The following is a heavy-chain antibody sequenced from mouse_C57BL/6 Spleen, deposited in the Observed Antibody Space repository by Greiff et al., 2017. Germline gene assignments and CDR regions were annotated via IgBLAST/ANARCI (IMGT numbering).Heavy chain of an antibody. CDR2: ISYDGSN. D-gene: IGHD1-1*01. Sequence: DVQLQESGPGLVKPSQSLSLTCSVTGYSITSGYYWNWIRQFPGNKLEWMGYISYDGSNNYNPSLKNRNSITRDKSKNQFFLKLNSVTTEDTATYYCARENYGSSYAWFAYWGQGTLVTVSA. CDR3: ARENYGSSYAWFAY. CDR1: GYSITSGYY. V-gene: IGHV3-6*01. J-gene: IGHJ3*01.